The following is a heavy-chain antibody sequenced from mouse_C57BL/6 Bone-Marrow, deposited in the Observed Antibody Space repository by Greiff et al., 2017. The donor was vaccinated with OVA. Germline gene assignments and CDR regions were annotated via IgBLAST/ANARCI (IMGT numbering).Heavy chain of an antibody. D-gene: IGHD1-1*01. J-gene: IGHJ2*01. CDR2: ISGGGGNT. CDR1: GFTFSSYT. CDR3: ARRITPFDY. V-gene: IGHV5-9*01. Sequence: EVKLMESGGGLVKPGGSLKLSCAASGFTFSSYTMSWVRQTPEKRLEWVATISGGGGNTYYPDSVKGRFPISRDNAKNTLYLQMSSLRSEDTALYYCARRITPFDYWGQGTTLTVSS.